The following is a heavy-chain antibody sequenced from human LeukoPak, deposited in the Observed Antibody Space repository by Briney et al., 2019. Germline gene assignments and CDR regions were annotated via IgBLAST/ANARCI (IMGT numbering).Heavy chain of an antibody. J-gene: IGHJ3*01. Sequence: PSETLSLTCTVSGDSISRYFWSWIRQPPGKGLEWIAYVHYSESTNYNPSLKSRVTISLDTAWNQFSLMLSSVTAADTALYYCARDRRWEQLHAFDLWGPGAMVTVSS. CDR3: ARDRRWEQLHAFDL. CDR1: GDSISRYF. V-gene: IGHV4-59*01. CDR2: VHYSEST. D-gene: IGHD1-26*01.